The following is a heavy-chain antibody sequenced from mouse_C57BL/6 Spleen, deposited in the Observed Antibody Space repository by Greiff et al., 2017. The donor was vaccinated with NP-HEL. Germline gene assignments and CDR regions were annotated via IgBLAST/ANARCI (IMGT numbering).Heavy chain of an antibody. CDR1: GFNIKDDY. CDR3: TTSSGSSYVGFAY. D-gene: IGHD1-1*01. J-gene: IGHJ3*01. Sequence: EVQLVESGAELVRPGASVKLSCTASGFNIKDDYMHWVKQRPEQGLEWIGWIDPENGDTEYASKFQGKATITADTSSNTAYLQLSSLTSEDTAVYYCTTSSGSSYVGFAYWGQGTLVTVSA. CDR2: IDPENGDT. V-gene: IGHV14-4*01.